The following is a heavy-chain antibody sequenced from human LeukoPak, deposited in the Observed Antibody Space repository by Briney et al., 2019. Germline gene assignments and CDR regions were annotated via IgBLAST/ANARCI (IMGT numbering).Heavy chain of an antibody. V-gene: IGHV4-39*01. CDR2: IYYSGST. Sequence: PSETLSLTCTVSGGSISSSSYYWGWVRQPPGKGLEWIGSIYYSGSTYYNPSLKSRVTISVDTSKHQFSLKLSSVTAADTAVYYCASPVAQQLTRDDAFDIWGQGTMVTVSS. CDR3: ASPVAQQLTRDDAFDI. J-gene: IGHJ3*02. CDR1: GGSISSSSYY. D-gene: IGHD6-13*01.